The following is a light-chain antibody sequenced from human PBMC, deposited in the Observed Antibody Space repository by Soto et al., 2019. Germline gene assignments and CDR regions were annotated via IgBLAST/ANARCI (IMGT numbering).Light chain of an antibody. CDR2: DVS. Sequence: QSALTQPASVSGSPGQSITISCTGTSSDVGGYNYVSWYQQHPGKAPKLMIYDVSNRPSGVSNRFSGSKSGNTASLTISGLQAEDEADYYCSSYTSSSTLPFGTGTKLTV. V-gene: IGLV2-14*01. CDR1: SSDVGGYNY. J-gene: IGLJ1*01. CDR3: SSYTSSSTLP.